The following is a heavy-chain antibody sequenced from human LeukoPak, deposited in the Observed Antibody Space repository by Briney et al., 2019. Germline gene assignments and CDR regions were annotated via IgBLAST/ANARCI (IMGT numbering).Heavy chain of an antibody. J-gene: IGHJ6*04. CDR2: FDPEDCET. Sequence: ASVKVSCKVSGYTLTELSMHWVRQAPGKGLEWMGGFDPEDCETIYAQKFQGRVTMTEDTYTDTPYMELSRLRSEDTAVYYCTIISSDYYYGMDVWGKGTTVTVSS. V-gene: IGHV1-24*01. CDR1: GYTLTELS. CDR3: TIISSDYYYGMDV. D-gene: IGHD3-10*01.